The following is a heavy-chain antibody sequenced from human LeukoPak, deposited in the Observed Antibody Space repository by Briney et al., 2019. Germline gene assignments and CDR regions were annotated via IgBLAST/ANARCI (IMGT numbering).Heavy chain of an antibody. CDR1: GFTFNNYA. CDR3: ARDYADYVGYFFFDY. D-gene: IGHD4-17*01. Sequence: GGSLRLSGAASGFTFNNYAMNWVRQAPGKGLEWVSSISGGGETTYYADSAKGRFTISRDNSQNTLYLQMNSLRAEDTAVYYCARDYADYVGYFFFDYWGQGTLVTVSS. CDR2: ISGGGETT. V-gene: IGHV3-23*01. J-gene: IGHJ4*02.